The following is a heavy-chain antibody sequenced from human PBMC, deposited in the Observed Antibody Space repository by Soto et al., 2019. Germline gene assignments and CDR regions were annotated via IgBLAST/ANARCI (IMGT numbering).Heavy chain of an antibody. CDR2: IRREGYGGTT. CDR1: GFPLGDYG. Sequence: GGSLRLSCTASGFPLGDYGVSWVRQAPGKGLEWVGFIRREGYGGTTEYAASVKGRFVFSRDDSENIAYLQMNSLKTEDTAVYYCTRAGGYSKTDYWGRGTLVTVSS. J-gene: IGHJ4*02. V-gene: IGHV3-49*04. CDR3: TRAGGYSKTDY. D-gene: IGHD3-22*01.